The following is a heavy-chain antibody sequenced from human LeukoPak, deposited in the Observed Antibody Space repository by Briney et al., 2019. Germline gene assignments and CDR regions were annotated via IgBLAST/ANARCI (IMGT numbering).Heavy chain of an antibody. D-gene: IGHD3-9*01. V-gene: IGHV1-18*01. Sequence: GASVKVSCKASGYTFTSYGISWVRQAPGQGLEWMGWISAYNGNTNYAQKLQGRVTMTTDTSTSTAYMELRSLRSDDTAVYYCARDGPDILTGSTDAFDIWGQGTMVTVSS. CDR1: GYTFTSYG. J-gene: IGHJ3*02. CDR3: ARDGPDILTGSTDAFDI. CDR2: ISAYNGNT.